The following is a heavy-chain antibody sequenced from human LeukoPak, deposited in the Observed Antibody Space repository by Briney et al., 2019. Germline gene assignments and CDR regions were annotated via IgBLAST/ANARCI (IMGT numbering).Heavy chain of an antibody. CDR1: GFTISTYW. Sequence: PGGSLRLSCAASGFTISTYWMSWVRRAPGKGLEWLANIKQDGSEKYYVDSVKGRFAISRDNAKNSVYLQMNGLRAEDTAVYYCARENTAVPGGDCWGQGTLVTVSS. J-gene: IGHJ4*02. CDR3: ARENTAVPGGDC. D-gene: IGHD5-18*01. CDR2: IKQDGSEK. V-gene: IGHV3-7*01.